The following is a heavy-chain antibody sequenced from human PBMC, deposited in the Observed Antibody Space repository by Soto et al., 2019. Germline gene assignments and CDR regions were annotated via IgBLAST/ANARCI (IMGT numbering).Heavy chain of an antibody. CDR2: ISWNSGSI. D-gene: IGHD2-15*01. CDR1: GFTFDDYA. CDR3: AKVASIVVVVADAFDI. J-gene: IGHJ3*02. Sequence: EVQLVESGGGLVQPGRSLRLSCAASGFTFDDYAMHWVRPAPGKGLEWVSGISWNSGSIGYADSVKGRFTISRDNAKNSLYLQMNSLRAEDTALYYCAKVASIVVVVADAFDIWGQGTMVTVSS. V-gene: IGHV3-9*01.